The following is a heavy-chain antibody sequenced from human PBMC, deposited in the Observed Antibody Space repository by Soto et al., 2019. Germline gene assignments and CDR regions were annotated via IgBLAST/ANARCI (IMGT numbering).Heavy chain of an antibody. D-gene: IGHD2-2*01. V-gene: IGHV4-30-2*01. J-gene: IGHJ4*02. CDR2: MYHSGST. Sequence: QLQLQESGSGLVKPSQTLSLTCAVSGGSISSGGYSWSWIRQPPGKGLEWIGYMYHSGSTYYNPSRKRRVTISIDRSKNQFALKLSSVTAADTAGEYCARVPDYWGQGILVTVSS. CDR1: GGSISSGGYS. CDR3: ARVPDY.